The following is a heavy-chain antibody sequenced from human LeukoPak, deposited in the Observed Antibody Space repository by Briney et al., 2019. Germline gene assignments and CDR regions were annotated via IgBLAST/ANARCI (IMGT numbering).Heavy chain of an antibody. CDR3: AKNGDFCLEY. J-gene: IGHJ4*02. CDR1: GGSISSGSYY. D-gene: IGHD3-16*01. V-gene: IGHV4-61*02. Sequence: KSSETLSLTCTVSGGSISSGSYYWSWIRQPAGKGLEWIARIYTSGSTNYNPSLKSRVTISVDKSKNPFSLQLASMTAADTAVYYCAKNGDFCLEYWGQGTLVTVPS. CDR2: IYTSGST.